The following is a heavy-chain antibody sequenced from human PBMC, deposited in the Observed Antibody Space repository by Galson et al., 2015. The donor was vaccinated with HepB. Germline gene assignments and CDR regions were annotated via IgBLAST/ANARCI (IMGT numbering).Heavy chain of an antibody. CDR3: ASISSRSGGGPELDL. D-gene: IGHD6-13*01. Sequence: SLRLSCAASGFAFSNSGMHWVRQAPGKGLEWVAIVWYDGSNEYYVDSVKGRFTISRDNSKKTLYLQMNSLRADDTAVYYCASISSRSGGGPELDLWGPGTPGT. CDR2: VWYDGSNE. J-gene: IGHJ4*01. CDR1: GFAFSNSG. V-gene: IGHV3-33*01.